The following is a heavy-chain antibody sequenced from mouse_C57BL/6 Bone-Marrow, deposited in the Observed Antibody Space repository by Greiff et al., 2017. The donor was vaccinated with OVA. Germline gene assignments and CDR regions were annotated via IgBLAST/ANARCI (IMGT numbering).Heavy chain of an antibody. CDR3: ARDGILSYWYFDV. V-gene: IGHV5-16*01. Sequence: EVQLVESEGGLVQPGRSMKLSCTASGFTFSDYYMAWVRQVPEKGLEWVANINYDGSSTYYLDSLKSRFIISRDNEKNILYLQMSSLKSEDTATYYCARDGILSYWYFDVWGTGTTVTVSS. CDR2: INYDGSST. D-gene: IGHD4-1*01. CDR1: GFTFSDYY. J-gene: IGHJ1*03.